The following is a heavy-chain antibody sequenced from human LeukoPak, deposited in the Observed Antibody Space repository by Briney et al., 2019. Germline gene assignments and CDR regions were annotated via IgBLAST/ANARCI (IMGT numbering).Heavy chain of an antibody. J-gene: IGHJ6*03. V-gene: IGHV1-18*01. CDR1: GYTFTSYG. CDR2: ISAYNGNT. Sequence: ASVKVSCKASGYTFTSYGISWVRQAPGQGLEWMGWISAYNGNTNYAQKLQGRVTTTTDTSTSTAYMELRSLRSDDTAVYYCAREGIVGATIYYYYMDVWGKGTTVTVSS. D-gene: IGHD1-26*01. CDR3: AREGIVGATIYYYYMDV.